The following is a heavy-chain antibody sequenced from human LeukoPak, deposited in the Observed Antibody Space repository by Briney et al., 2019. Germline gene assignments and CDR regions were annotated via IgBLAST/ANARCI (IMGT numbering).Heavy chain of an antibody. V-gene: IGHV1-24*01. D-gene: IGHD3-22*01. CDR1: GYTLTELS. Sequence: ASVKVSCKVSGYTLTELSMHWVRQAPGKGLEWMGGFDPEDGETIYAQKFQGRVTMTEDTSTDTAYMELSSLRSEDTAVYYCATDRSGSGYYFYGMDVWGQGTTVTVSS. CDR2: FDPEDGET. CDR3: ATDRSGSGYYFYGMDV. J-gene: IGHJ6*02.